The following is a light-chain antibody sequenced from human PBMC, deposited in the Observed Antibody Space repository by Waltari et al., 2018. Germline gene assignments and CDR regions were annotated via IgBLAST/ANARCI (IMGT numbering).Light chain of an antibody. V-gene: IGLV2-11*01. Sequence: QSALTQPRSVSGSPGQSVALSCTGPSSDVGGYNYVSWYQQHPGKAPKLMIYEVSKRPSGVPDRLSASKSGNTASLTVSGLQAEDEADYYCSSYAGSNNLVFGGGTKLTVL. CDR2: EVS. CDR1: SSDVGGYNY. J-gene: IGLJ2*01. CDR3: SSYAGSNNLV.